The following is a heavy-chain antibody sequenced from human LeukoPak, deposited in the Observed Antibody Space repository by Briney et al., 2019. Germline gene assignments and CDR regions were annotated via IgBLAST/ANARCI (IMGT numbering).Heavy chain of an antibody. V-gene: IGHV3-48*01. CDR2: ISSGSSTI. CDR3: ARETLLDY. Sequence: PGGSLRLSCAASGFTFSSYSMNWVRQAPGKGLEWVSYISSGSSTISYADSVKGRFTISRDNAKNPLYLQMNSLRAEDTAVYYCARETLLDYWGQGTLVTVSS. J-gene: IGHJ4*02. CDR1: GFTFSSYS.